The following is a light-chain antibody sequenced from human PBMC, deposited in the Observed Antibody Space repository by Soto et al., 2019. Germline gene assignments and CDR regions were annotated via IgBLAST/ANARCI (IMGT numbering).Light chain of an antibody. J-gene: IGLJ1*01. Sequence: HTVVTQEPSLSVSPGGTVTLTCGLNSGSVSTSYYPSWYQQTPGQAPRTLIFSTNTRSSGVPARFSGSILGDRAALTITGAQADDESDYFCVLYMGGGLYVFGPGTKVTVL. CDR1: SGSVSTSYY. CDR3: VLYMGGGLYV. CDR2: STN. V-gene: IGLV8-61*01.